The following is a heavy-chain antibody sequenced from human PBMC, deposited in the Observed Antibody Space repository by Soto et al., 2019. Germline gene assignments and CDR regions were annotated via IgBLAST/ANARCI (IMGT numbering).Heavy chain of an antibody. V-gene: IGHV4-59*01. D-gene: IGHD6-25*01. CDR2: IYYSGST. J-gene: IGHJ3*02. CDR1: GGSISSYY. Sequence: KPSETLSLTCTVSGGSISSYYWSWIRQPPGKGLEWIGYIYYSGSTNYNPSLKGRVTISVDTSKNQFSLKLSSVTAADTAVYYCARDRRRGEDAFDIWGQGTMVTVSS. CDR3: ARDRRRGEDAFDI.